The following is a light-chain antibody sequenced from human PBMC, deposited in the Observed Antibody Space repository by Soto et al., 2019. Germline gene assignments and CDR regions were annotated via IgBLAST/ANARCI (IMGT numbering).Light chain of an antibody. CDR3: CSSAPESTYV. Sequence: QSVLAQPASVSGSPGQSITISCTGTSNDVGAYDSVSWYQQHPHKAPQVIIYRGTQRPSGASNRFSASRSGNAASLTISGLQADDEPDYFCCSSAPESTYVCGTGTKVTVL. CDR2: RGT. CDR1: SNDVGAYDS. V-gene: IGLV2-23*01. J-gene: IGLJ1*01.